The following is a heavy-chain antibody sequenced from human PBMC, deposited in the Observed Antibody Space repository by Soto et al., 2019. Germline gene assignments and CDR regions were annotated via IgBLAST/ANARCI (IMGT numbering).Heavy chain of an antibody. V-gene: IGHV3-23*01. D-gene: IGHD3-22*01. J-gene: IGHJ4*02. CDR1: GFTFSSYA. CDR2: ISGSGGST. CDR3: AKPYYDSSGYEPYHFDY. Sequence: EVQLLESGGGLVQPGGSLRLSCAASGFTFSSYAMSWVRQAPGKGLEWVSAISGSGGSTYYADSVKGRFTISRDNSKNTLYLQMNSLRAEDTAVYYCAKPYYDSSGYEPYHFDYWGQGTLVTVSS.